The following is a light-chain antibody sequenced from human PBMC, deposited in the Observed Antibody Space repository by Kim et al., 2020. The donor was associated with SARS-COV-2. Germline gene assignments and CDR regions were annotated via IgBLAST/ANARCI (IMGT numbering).Light chain of an antibody. CDR3: QQSHTTPLLT. J-gene: IGKJ4*01. CDR2: VAS. Sequence: DIQMTQSPSSLAASVGDRVTLACRASQSIGTYLNWYQQKPGKAPNLLIFVASRLQSGVPSRFSGSGSGTDFTLTINSLQPEDFATYYCQQSHTTPLLTFGGGTKVDIK. V-gene: IGKV1-39*01. CDR1: QSIGTY.